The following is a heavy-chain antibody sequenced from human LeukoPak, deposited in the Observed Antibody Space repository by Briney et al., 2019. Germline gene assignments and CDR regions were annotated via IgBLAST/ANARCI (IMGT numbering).Heavy chain of an antibody. D-gene: IGHD3-22*01. CDR2: INTDGSST. CDR1: GFTFSSYW. CDR3: ARTYYYDSSGYFDY. Sequence: GGSLRLSCAASGFTFSSYWMHWVRQAPGKGLVWVSRINTDGSSTSYADSVKGRFTISRDNAKNTLYLQMNSLRAEDTAVYYCARTYYYDSSGYFDYWGQGTLVTVSS. J-gene: IGHJ4*02. V-gene: IGHV3-74*01.